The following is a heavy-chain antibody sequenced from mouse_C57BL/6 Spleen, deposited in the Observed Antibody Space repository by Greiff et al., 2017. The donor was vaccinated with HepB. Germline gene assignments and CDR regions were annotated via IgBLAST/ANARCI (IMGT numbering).Heavy chain of an antibody. V-gene: IGHV3-6*01. D-gene: IGHD1-1*01. J-gene: IGHJ1*03. CDR1: GYSITSGYY. CDR3: ARGIYYYGSSHWYFDV. Sequence: VQLKESGPGLVKPSQSLSLTCSVTGYSITSGYYWNWIRQFPGNKLEWMGYISYDGSNNYNPSLKNRISITRDTSKNQFFLKLNSVTTEDTATYYCARGIYYYGSSHWYFDVCGTGTTVTVSS. CDR2: ISYDGSN.